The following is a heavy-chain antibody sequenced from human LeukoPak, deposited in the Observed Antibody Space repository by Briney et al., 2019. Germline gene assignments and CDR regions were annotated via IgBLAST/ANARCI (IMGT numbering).Heavy chain of an antibody. J-gene: IGHJ4*02. CDR1: GGPIIASY. V-gene: IGHV4-59*01. Sequence: SETLSLTCAVSGGPIIASYWGWIRQPPGNGLEWIGYTHYSGTGNYNPSLKSRVTISIDTSKNRFSLRLTSVTAADTAVYYCARVRFYDTTGYSTSYYLDYWGQGALVTVSS. CDR2: THYSGTG. CDR3: ARVRFYDTTGYSTSYYLDY. D-gene: IGHD3-22*01.